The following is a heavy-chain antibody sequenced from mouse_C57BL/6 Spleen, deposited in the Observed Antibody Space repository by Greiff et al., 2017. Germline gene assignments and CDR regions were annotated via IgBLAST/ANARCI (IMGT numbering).Heavy chain of an antibody. Sequence: QVQLKESGAELVKPGASVKLSCKASGYTFTEYTIHWVKQRSGQGLEWIGWFYPGSGSIKYNEKFKDKATLTADKSSSTVYIELSRLTSEDSAVYFCARHEGDDGYYDYWGQGTTLTVSS. CDR1: GYTFTEYT. D-gene: IGHD2-3*01. CDR3: ARHEGDDGYYDY. J-gene: IGHJ2*01. V-gene: IGHV1-62-2*01. CDR2: FYPGSGSI.